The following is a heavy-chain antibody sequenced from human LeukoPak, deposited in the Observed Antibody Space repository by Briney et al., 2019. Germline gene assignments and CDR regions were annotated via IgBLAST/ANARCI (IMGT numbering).Heavy chain of an antibody. D-gene: IGHD3-10*01. J-gene: IGHJ5*02. CDR3: ARPMVRGVHWFDP. Sequence: SETLSLTCAAYGGSFSGYYLSWIRQPPGKGLEWIGEINHSGSTNYNPSLKSRVTISVDTSKNQLSLKLSSVTAADTAVYYCARPMVRGVHWFDPWGQGTLVTVSS. V-gene: IGHV4-34*01. CDR1: GGSFSGYY. CDR2: INHSGST.